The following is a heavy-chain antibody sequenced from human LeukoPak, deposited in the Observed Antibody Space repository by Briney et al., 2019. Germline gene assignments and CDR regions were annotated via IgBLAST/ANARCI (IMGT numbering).Heavy chain of an antibody. CDR1: GGSFSGYY. V-gene: IGHV4-34*01. CDR3: AREGANYGDYQKRFDY. D-gene: IGHD4-17*01. J-gene: IGHJ4*02. CDR2: INHSGST. Sequence: SETLSLTCAVYGGSFSGYYWSWIRQPPGKGLEWIGEINHSGSTNYNPSLKSRVTISVDTSKNQFSLKLCSVTAADTAVYYCAREGANYGDYQKRFDYWGQGTLVTVSS.